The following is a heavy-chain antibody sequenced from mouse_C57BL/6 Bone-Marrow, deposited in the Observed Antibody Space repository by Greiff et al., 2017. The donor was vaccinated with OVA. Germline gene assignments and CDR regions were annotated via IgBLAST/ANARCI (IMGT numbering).Heavy chain of an antibody. CDR2: INPNNGGT. Sequence: EVQLQQSGPELVKPGASVKISCKASGYTFTDYYMNWVKQSHGKSLEWIGDINPNNGGTSYNQKFKGKATLTVDKSSSTAYMELRSLTSEESAVYYCARGSIYDYDVGAFDYWGQGTTLTVSS. D-gene: IGHD2-4*01. V-gene: IGHV1-26*01. CDR1: GYTFTDYY. CDR3: ARGSIYDYDVGAFDY. J-gene: IGHJ2*01.